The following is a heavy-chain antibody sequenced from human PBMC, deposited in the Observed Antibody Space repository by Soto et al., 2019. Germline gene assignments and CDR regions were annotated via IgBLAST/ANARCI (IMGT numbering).Heavy chain of an antibody. J-gene: IGHJ6*03. V-gene: IGHV3-15*01. D-gene: IGHD3-9*01. CDR1: GFTFSNAW. Sequence: EVQLVESGGGLVKPGGSLRLSCAASGFTFSNAWMSWVRQAPGKGLEWVGRIKSKTDGGTTDYAAPVKGRFTISRDDSKKTLYLQMNSMNTEDTAVYYWTTVTREFDWLYHHYYYMTVLGKGTTVTV. CDR2: IKSKTDGGTT. CDR3: TTVTREFDWLYHHYYYMTV.